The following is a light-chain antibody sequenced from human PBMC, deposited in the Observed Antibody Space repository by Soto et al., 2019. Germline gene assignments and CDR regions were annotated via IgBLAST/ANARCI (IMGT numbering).Light chain of an antibody. CDR2: AAS. Sequence: DIQMTQSPSTLSASVGDRVTITCRASQSISSWLTWYQQKPGKAPKLLIYAASSLQSGVPSRFSGSGSGTDFTLTISSLQPEDFATYYCQQSYSTPPEDTFGQGTRLEIK. CDR1: QSISSW. J-gene: IGKJ5*01. CDR3: QQSYSTPPEDT. V-gene: IGKV1-39*01.